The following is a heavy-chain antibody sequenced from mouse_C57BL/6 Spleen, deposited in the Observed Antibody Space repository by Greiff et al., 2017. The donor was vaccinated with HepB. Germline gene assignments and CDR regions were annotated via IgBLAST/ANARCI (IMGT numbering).Heavy chain of an antibody. V-gene: IGHV1-82*01. CDR3: ARHPSYYLFDY. J-gene: IGHJ2*01. CDR1: GYAFSSSW. Sequence: QVQLKESGPELVKPGASVKISCKASGYAFSSSWMNWVKQRPGKGLEWIGRIYPGDGDTNYNGKFKGKATLTADKSSSTAYMQLSSLTSEDSAVYFCARHPSYYLFDYWGQGTTLTVSS. CDR2: IYPGDGDT. D-gene: IGHD1-1*02.